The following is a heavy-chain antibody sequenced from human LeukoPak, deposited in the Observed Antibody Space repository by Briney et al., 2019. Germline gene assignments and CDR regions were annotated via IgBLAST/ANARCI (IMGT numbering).Heavy chain of an antibody. V-gene: IGHV1-18*01. CDR2: ISAYNCNT. D-gene: IGHD3-10*01. CDR3: AKDTVILWFGERNGAIDF. Sequence: ASVKVSCKASGYTFTSYGISWVRQAPGQGLEWMGWISAYNCNTNYAQKLQGRDTMTTDTSTSTAYMELRSLRSDDTAVYYCAKDTVILWFGERNGAIDFWGQGTLVTVSS. CDR1: GYTFTSYG. J-gene: IGHJ4*02.